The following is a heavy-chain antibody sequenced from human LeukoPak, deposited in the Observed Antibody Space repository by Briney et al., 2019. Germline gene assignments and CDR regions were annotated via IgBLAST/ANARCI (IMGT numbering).Heavy chain of an antibody. CDR2: ITGSSSTI. J-gene: IGHJ4*02. D-gene: IGHD3-3*01. Sequence: PGGSLRLSCAASGFTFSSYSMNWVRQAPGKGLEWVSYITGSSSTIYYADSVKGRFTISRDNAKNSLYLQMNSLRAEDTAVYYCARALHYDFWSGYGYWGQGTLATVSS. CDR3: ARALHYDFWSGYGY. CDR1: GFTFSSYS. V-gene: IGHV3-48*01.